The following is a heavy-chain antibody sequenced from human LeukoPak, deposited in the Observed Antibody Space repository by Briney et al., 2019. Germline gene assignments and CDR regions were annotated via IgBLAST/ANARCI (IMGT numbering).Heavy chain of an antibody. CDR2: ISYDGSNK. CDR1: GFTFSSYA. J-gene: IGHJ6*02. Sequence: GGSLRLSCAASGFTFSSYAMHWVRQAPGKGLEWVAVISYDGSNKYYADSVKGRFTISRDNSKNTLYLQMNSLRAEDTAVYYCARDLSVSSGYYAAYYYYYGMDVWGQGTTVTVSS. D-gene: IGHD3-22*01. V-gene: IGHV3-30-3*01. CDR3: ARDLSVSSGYYAAYYYYYGMDV.